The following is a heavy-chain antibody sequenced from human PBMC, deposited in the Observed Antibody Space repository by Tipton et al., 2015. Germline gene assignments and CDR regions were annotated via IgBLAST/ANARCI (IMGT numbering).Heavy chain of an antibody. J-gene: IGHJ4*02. CDR2: ISSSGSTQ. Sequence: SLRLSCVASGFTFGTYEMNWVRQAPGKGLEWISYISSSGSTQYYADSVKGRFTISRSNAKNSLNLQMSSLRAEDTAVYYCARDHGGNTDYWGQGTLVTVSS. CDR3: ARDHGGNTDY. D-gene: IGHD4-23*01. V-gene: IGHV3-48*03. CDR1: GFTFGTYE.